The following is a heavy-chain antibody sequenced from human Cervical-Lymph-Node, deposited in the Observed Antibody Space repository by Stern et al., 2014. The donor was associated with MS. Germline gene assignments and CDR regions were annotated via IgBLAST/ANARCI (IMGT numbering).Heavy chain of an antibody. Sequence: VQLVQSGAEVKKPGSSGKVSCKASGGPFSNSAINWVRQAPGQGRAWLGGIVPIFGRANSAQKFQGTVTITADEYKSTAYMELSSLRSEDTAVYFCARGWSYDILTAYSYWGQGTLVTVSS. V-gene: IGHV1-69*01. CDR2: IVPIFGRA. J-gene: IGHJ4*02. CDR1: GGPFSNSA. D-gene: IGHD3-9*01. CDR3: ARGWSYDILTAYSY.